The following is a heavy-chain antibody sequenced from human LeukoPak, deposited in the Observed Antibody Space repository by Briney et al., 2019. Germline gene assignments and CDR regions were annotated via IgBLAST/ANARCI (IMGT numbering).Heavy chain of an antibody. D-gene: IGHD3-3*01. CDR1: GGSFSGYY. CDR2: INHSGST. J-gene: IGHJ6*03. Sequence: SETLSLTCAVCGGSFSGYYWSWIRQPPGKGLEWIGEINHSGSTNYNPSLKSRVTISVDTSKNQFSLKLSSVTAADTAVYYCARIKAARIFGVVNYYYYYYMDVWGKGTTVTVSS. CDR3: ARIKAARIFGVVNYYYYYYMDV. V-gene: IGHV4-34*01.